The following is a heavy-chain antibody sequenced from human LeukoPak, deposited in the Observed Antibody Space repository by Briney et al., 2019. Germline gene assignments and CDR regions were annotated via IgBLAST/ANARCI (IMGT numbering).Heavy chain of an antibody. Sequence: PGGSLRLSCEASGFTFSNHAMNWVRQAPGKGLEWVSYISRSSNSIYYADSVEGRFTVSRDNAQSSLYLQMNSLRAEDTAVYYCARDTGSGYYSNNWFDPRGQGTLVTVSS. CDR3: ARDTGSGYYSNNWFDP. CDR1: GFTFSNHA. CDR2: ISRSSNSI. D-gene: IGHD3-22*01. J-gene: IGHJ5*02. V-gene: IGHV3-48*04.